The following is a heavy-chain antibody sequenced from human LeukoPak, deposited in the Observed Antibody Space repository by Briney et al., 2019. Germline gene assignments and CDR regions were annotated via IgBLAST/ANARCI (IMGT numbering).Heavy chain of an antibody. Sequence: ASVKVSCKASGYTFAGYYMHWVRQAPGQGLEWMGWINPNSGGTNYAQKFQGRVTMTRDTSISTAYMELSRLRSDDTAVYYCALSTTGTTPFDYWGQGTLVPVSS. CDR3: ALSTTGTTPFDY. CDR1: GYTFAGYY. CDR2: INPNSGGT. J-gene: IGHJ4*02. V-gene: IGHV1-2*02. D-gene: IGHD1-1*01.